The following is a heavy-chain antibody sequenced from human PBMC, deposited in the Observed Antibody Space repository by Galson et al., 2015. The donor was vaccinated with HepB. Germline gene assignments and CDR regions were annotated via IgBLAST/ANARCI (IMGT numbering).Heavy chain of an antibody. J-gene: IGHJ6*04. CDR3: AGGGV. CDR1: GFIFSNHY. Sequence: SLRLSCAASGFIFSNHYMDWVRQAPGKGLEWVARVRNKASSHTTEYAPSVKGRFTISRDDSKNSVYLQMNNLKTEDTAVYYCAGGGVWGEGTTVTVSS. V-gene: IGHV3-72*01. D-gene: IGHD1-26*01. CDR2: VRNKASSHTT.